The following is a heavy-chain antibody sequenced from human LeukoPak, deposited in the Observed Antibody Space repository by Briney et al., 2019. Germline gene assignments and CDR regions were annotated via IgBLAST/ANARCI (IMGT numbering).Heavy chain of an antibody. J-gene: IGHJ6*03. CDR2: ISSSSSYI. CDR1: GFTFSSYS. Sequence: GGSLRLSCAASGFTFSSYSMNWVRQAPGKGLEWVSSISSSSSYIYYADSVKGRFTISRDNAKNSLYLQMNSLRAEDTAVYYCARTPSIQLWLMNYYYMDVWGKGTTVTVSS. D-gene: IGHD5-18*01. CDR3: ARTPSIQLWLMNYYYMDV. V-gene: IGHV3-21*01.